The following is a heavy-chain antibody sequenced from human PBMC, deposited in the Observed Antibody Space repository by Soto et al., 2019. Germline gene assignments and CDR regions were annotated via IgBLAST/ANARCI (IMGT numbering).Heavy chain of an antibody. Sequence: PSETLSLTCTVSGGSISSYYWSWIRQPPGKGLEWIGYIYYSGSTYYNPTLKSRLIISVDTSKSQFSLKLSSVTAADTAVYYCARHFSVDYFNYGGQGALFTVSS. CDR1: GGSISSYY. CDR3: ARHFSVDYFNY. J-gene: IGHJ4*02. CDR2: IYYSGST. V-gene: IGHV4-59*08.